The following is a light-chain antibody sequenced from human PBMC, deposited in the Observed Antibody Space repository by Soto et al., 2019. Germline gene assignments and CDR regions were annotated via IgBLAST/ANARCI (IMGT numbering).Light chain of an antibody. CDR2: AAS. CDR3: LQHNSYPRT. CDR1: QGMSKD. V-gene: IGKV1-17*01. J-gene: IGKJ1*01. Sequence: DIQMTQSPSSLSASVGDRVTITCRARQGMSKDLGWYQHKPGKATKRLIYAASRLLSGVPSRFSGSGSGTEFTLTISSLQPEDFATYYCLQHNSYPRTFGEGTKVEIK.